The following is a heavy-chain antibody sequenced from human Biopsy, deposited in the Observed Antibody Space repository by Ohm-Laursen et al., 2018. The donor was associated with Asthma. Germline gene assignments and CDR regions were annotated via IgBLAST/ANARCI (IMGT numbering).Heavy chain of an antibody. CDR3: ARWGSFGFDY. V-gene: IGHV4-31*03. CDR1: GGSISSGGYY. Sequence: TLSLTCTVSGGSISSGGYYWSWIRQHPGKGLEWIGHIYYSGGTYYNPSLKSRVTISVDTSKNQFSLNLSSVTAADTAVYYCARWGSFGFDYWGQGTLVTVSS. J-gene: IGHJ4*02. CDR2: IYYSGGT. D-gene: IGHD7-27*01.